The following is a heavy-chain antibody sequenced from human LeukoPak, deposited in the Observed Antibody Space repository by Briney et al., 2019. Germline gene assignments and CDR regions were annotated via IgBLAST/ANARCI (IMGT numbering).Heavy chain of an antibody. D-gene: IGHD6-6*01. CDR3: ASEIIAARPTEVYYYMDV. CDR2: IKRDGSEK. V-gene: IGHV3-7*01. J-gene: IGHJ6*03. CDR1: GFTFSSYS. Sequence: GGSLRLSCAASGFTFSSYSMNWVRQAPGKGLVWVANIKRDGSEKYYVDSVKGRFTISRDNAKNSLYLQMNSLRAEDTAVYYCASEIIAARPTEVYYYMDVWGKGTTVTVSS.